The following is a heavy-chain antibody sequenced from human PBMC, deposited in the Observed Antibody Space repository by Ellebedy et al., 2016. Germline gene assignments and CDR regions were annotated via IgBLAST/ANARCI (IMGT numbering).Heavy chain of an antibody. D-gene: IGHD1-26*01. V-gene: IGHV1-18*01. J-gene: IGHJ6*02. Sequence: ASVKVSCKASGYTFTSYGISWVRQAPGQGLEWMGWISAYNGNTNYAQKLQGRVTMTTDTSTNTAYMELRSLRSDDTAVYYCARDRVGATGGGYYYYGMDVWGQGTTVTVSS. CDR1: GYTFTSYG. CDR2: ISAYNGNT. CDR3: ARDRVGATGGGYYYYGMDV.